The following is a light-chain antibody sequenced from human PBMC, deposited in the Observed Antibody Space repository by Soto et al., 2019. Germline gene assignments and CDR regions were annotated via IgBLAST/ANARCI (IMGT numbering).Light chain of an antibody. V-gene: IGKV1D-12*01. J-gene: IGKJ5*01. CDR3: QQPISFPIT. CDR1: QDLSSW. Sequence: DIQMTQSPSSVSASVGDRVTITCRASQDLSSWLAWYQQKPGKAPKLLISAASSLQSGVPSRFSGSGSGTDFTLTIRSLQPEDFATYYCQQPISFPITFGQRTRLEIK. CDR2: AAS.